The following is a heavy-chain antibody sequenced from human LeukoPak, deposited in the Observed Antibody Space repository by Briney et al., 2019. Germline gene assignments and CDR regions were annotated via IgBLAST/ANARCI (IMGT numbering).Heavy chain of an antibody. J-gene: IGHJ4*02. CDR1: GFTFSNYA. V-gene: IGHV3-23*01. D-gene: IGHD1-20*01. Sequence: GGSLRLSCAASGFTFSNYAMRWVRQAPGKGLEWVSTMSGSGGSTYYADSVKGRFTISRDNSKNTLYLQMNSLRAEDTAVFYCAKGTYGVINGDFDYWGQGILVTVSS. CDR2: MSGSGGST. CDR3: AKGTYGVINGDFDY.